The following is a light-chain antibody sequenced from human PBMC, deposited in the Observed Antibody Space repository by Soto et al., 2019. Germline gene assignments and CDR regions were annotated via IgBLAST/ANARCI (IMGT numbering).Light chain of an antibody. CDR2: NTS. V-gene: IGKV3-20*01. Sequence: EIVLTQAPGTMSFARGERGSLSCRASQRFGSSNLAWSQQKPGQAPRLLIYNTSSRDTGIPDRFSGSGSGTDFTLTISMLEPEGRAVYYCQKYGNSPWTLGQGTKGE. CDR1: QRFGSSN. J-gene: IGKJ1*01. CDR3: QKYGNSPWT.